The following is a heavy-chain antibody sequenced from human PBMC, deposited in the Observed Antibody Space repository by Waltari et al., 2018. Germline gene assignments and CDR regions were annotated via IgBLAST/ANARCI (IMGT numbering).Heavy chain of an antibody. CDR3: ARGYSGNYGRFDY. CDR2: IYYSGTT. Sequence: QVQLQESGPGLVKPSETLSLTCTVSGGSISTYYWSWIRQPPGKGMEWIGYIYYSGTTNYNPSLKSRVTISGDTSKKQFSLKLSSVIAADTAVYYCARGYSGNYGRFDYWGQGTLVTVSS. V-gene: IGHV4-59*01. CDR1: GGSISTYY. D-gene: IGHD5-12*01. J-gene: IGHJ4*02.